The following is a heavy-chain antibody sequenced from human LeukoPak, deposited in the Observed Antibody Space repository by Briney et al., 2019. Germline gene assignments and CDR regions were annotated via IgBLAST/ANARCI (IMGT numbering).Heavy chain of an antibody. Sequence: PGGSLRLSCVASGFSFSSYWMAWVRQAPGKGLEWVANIEYDGSLQFYVDSVKGRFTISRDNAKNSLYLEMNSLRADDTAVYFCASSHDSSGNDWGQGTMVTVSS. CDR1: GFSFSSYW. D-gene: IGHD3-22*01. CDR3: ASSHDSSGND. J-gene: IGHJ4*02. V-gene: IGHV3-7*01. CDR2: IEYDGSLQ.